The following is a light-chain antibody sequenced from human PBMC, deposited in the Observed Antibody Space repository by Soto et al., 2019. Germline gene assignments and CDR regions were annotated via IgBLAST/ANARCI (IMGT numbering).Light chain of an antibody. CDR1: SSDVGGYNY. CDR2: EVT. CDR3: SSYTSRSTLV. V-gene: IGLV2-14*01. J-gene: IGLJ1*01. Sequence: QSALAQPASVSGSPGQTITISCTGTSSDVGGYNYVYWYQQHPGKAPKLMIYEVTNRPSGVSNRFSCSKSGNTSSLTISGLQAEDEADYYCSSYTSRSTLVFATGTKVTAL.